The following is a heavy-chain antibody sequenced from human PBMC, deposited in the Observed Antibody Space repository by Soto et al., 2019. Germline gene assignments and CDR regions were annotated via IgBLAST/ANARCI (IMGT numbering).Heavy chain of an antibody. CDR1: GFTFTSSA. V-gene: IGHV1-58*02. J-gene: IGHJ3*02. CDR3: AGVDYGDPIDAFDI. D-gene: IGHD4-17*01. Sequence: ASVKVSCKASGFTFTSSAMQWVRQARGQRLEWIGWIVVGSGNTNYAQKFQERVTITRDMSTSTAYMELSSLRSEDTAVYYCAGVDYGDPIDAFDIWGKGTMVTV. CDR2: IVVGSGNT.